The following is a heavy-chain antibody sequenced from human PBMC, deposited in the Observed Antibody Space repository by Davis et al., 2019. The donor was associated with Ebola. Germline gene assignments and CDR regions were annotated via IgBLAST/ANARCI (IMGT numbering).Heavy chain of an antibody. V-gene: IGHV1-69*13. J-gene: IGHJ6*02. CDR1: GGTFSSYA. Sequence: SVKVSCKASGGTFSSYAIGWVRQAPGQGLEWMGGIIPIFGTANYAQKFQGRVTITADESTSTAYMELSSLRSEDTAVYYCARSTNVGSSWYGGDYYYYGMDVWGQGTTVTVSS. D-gene: IGHD6-13*01. CDR3: ARSTNVGSSWYGGDYYYYGMDV. CDR2: IIPIFGTA.